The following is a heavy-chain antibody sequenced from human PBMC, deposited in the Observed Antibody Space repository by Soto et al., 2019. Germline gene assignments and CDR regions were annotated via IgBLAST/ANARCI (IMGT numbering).Heavy chain of an antibody. V-gene: IGHV3-30-3*01. CDR2: ISYDSSNK. D-gene: IGHD4-17*01. CDR1: GFTFNTYA. Sequence: GGSLRLSCAASGFTFNTYAMHWVRQAPGKGLEWVAVISYDSSNKYYADSVKGLFTISRDNSKNTLYLQMNSLRAEDTAVYYCARGPTTVTTPDYWGQGTLVTVSS. CDR3: ARGPTTVTTPDY. J-gene: IGHJ4*02.